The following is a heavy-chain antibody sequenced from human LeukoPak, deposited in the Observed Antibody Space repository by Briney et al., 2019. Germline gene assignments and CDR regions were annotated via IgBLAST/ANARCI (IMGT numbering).Heavy chain of an antibody. Sequence: SETLSLTCTVSGGSISSSSHYWGWIRQPPEKGLEWIGEIYHGGSTNYNPSLKSRVTISVDKSKNQFSLKLSSVTAADTAVYYCARLSYGYWFDPWGQGTLVTVSS. CDR2: IYHGGST. CDR1: GGSISSSSHY. CDR3: ARLSYGYWFDP. J-gene: IGHJ5*02. D-gene: IGHD5-18*01. V-gene: IGHV4-39*07.